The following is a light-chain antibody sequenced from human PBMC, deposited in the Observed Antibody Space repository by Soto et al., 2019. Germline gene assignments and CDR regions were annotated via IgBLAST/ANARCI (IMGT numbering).Light chain of an antibody. Sequence: EIVLTQSPATLSLSPGERATLSCRASQSVSSSLAWYQQKPGQAPRLLIYAASHRATGIPTRFSGSGSGTDFTLTISSLEPEDFAVYYCQQYNNWPWTFGQGTKVDIK. J-gene: IGKJ1*01. CDR3: QQYNNWPWT. V-gene: IGKV3-11*01. CDR1: QSVSSS. CDR2: AAS.